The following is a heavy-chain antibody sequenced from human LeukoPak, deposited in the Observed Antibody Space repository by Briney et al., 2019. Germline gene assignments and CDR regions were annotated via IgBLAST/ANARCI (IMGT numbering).Heavy chain of an antibody. CDR1: GFTFSTSA. V-gene: IGHV3-23*01. CDR3: AKSRDGYYAYFDY. D-gene: IGHD5-24*01. CDR2: ISGSGGSI. Sequence: GGSLRLSCAASGFTFSTSAMSRVRQAPGMGLEWVSTISGSGGSIYYADSVKGRFTISRDNSKNTMYLQMNSLRAEDTAIYYCAKSRDGYYAYFDYWGQGALVTVSS. J-gene: IGHJ4*02.